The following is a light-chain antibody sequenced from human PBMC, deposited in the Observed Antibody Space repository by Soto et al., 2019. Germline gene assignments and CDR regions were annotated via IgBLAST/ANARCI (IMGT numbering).Light chain of an antibody. V-gene: IGKV3-11*01. J-gene: IGKJ4*01. CDR1: QSISTN. Sequence: TQSPATLSVSPGERVTLSCRASQSISTNLAWYQQKPGQALRLLIYDASKRAAGIPARFSGSGSGTDFTLTISSLEPEDFAVYFCHQRSNWPLTFGGGTKLEIK. CDR3: HQRSNWPLT. CDR2: DAS.